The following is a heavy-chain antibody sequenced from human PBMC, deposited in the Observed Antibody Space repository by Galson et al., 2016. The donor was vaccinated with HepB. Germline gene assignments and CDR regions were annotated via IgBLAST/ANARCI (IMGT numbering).Heavy chain of an antibody. CDR1: GYSFNVFW. D-gene: IGHD2-2*01. Sequence: QSGAEVKKPGESLKISCKASGYSFNVFWIGWVRQMPGKGLELMGIIYPGNSHTIYNPTFQGQVTISADKSITTAYLQWSSLKASDTAMYYCAGQGGTSFDHWGQGTLLTVSS. J-gene: IGHJ5*02. CDR2: IYPGNSHT. CDR3: AGQGGTSFDH. V-gene: IGHV5-51*01.